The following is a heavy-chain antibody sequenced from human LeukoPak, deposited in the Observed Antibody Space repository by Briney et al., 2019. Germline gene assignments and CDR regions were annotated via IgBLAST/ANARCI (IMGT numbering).Heavy chain of an antibody. CDR3: ASSARTVTTVTFDY. J-gene: IGHJ4*02. D-gene: IGHD4-17*01. Sequence: SVKVSCKASGGTLSSYAISWVRQAPGQGLEWMGGIIPIFGTANYAQKFQGRVTITADESTSTAYMELSSLRSEDTAVYYCASSARTVTTVTFDYWGQGTLVTVSS. V-gene: IGHV1-69*01. CDR2: IIPIFGTA. CDR1: GGTLSSYA.